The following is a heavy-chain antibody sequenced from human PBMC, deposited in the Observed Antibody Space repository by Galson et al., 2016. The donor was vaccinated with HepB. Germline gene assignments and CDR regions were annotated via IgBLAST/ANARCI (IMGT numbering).Heavy chain of an antibody. CDR2: ISSSSSYI. V-gene: IGHV3-21*01. CDR3: ARDLRPPDY. J-gene: IGHJ4*02. CDR1: GFTCSSYS. Sequence: SLRLSCAASGFTCSSYSMNWVRQAPGKGLELVSSISSSSSYIYYADSVQGRFTISRDNAKNSLYLQMNSLRAEDTAVYYCARDLRPPDYWGQGTLVTVSS.